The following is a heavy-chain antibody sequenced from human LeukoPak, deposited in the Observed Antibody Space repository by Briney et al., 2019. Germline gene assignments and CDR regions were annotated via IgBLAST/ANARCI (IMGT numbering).Heavy chain of an antibody. D-gene: IGHD3-10*01. CDR3: AREGLNMVRGVIPKEAWGWFDP. CDR1: GGSFSGYY. V-gene: IGHV4-34*01. Sequence: SETLSLACAVYGGSFSGYYWSWIRQPPGKGLEWIGEINHSGSTNYNPSLKSRVTISVDTSKNQFSLKLTSVTAADTAVYYCAREGLNMVRGVIPKEAWGWFDPWGQGTLVTVSS. J-gene: IGHJ5*02. CDR2: INHSGST.